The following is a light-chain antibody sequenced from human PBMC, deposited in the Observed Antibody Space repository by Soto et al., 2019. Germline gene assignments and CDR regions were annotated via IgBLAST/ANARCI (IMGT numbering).Light chain of an antibody. Sequence: EIVLTQSPATLSLSLGERATLSCRASQSVGRYLAWYQQKPGQAPRLLMYDASNRATGIPARFSGSGSRTDFTLTITSLEPEDSAVYYCQQRSSWPPRYTFGQGTKVDIK. V-gene: IGKV3-11*01. CDR2: DAS. CDR3: QQRSSWPPRYT. CDR1: QSVGRY. J-gene: IGKJ2*01.